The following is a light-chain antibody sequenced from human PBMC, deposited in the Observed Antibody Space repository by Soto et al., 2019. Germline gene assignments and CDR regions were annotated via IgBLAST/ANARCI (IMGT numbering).Light chain of an antibody. CDR2: GAS. Sequence: EIVLTQSPCTLSLSPGERATLSCRASQSVSSSYLAWYQQKPGQAPRLLIYGASSRATGIPDRFSGSGSGTDFTLTISRLEPEDFVVYFCQQYGSSPITFGQGRRLAIK. J-gene: IGKJ5*01. CDR1: QSVSSSY. V-gene: IGKV3-20*01. CDR3: QQYGSSPIT.